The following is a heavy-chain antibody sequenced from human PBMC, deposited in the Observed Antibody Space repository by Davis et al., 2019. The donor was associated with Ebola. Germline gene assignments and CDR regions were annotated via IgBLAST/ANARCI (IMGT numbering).Heavy chain of an antibody. CDR1: GFTSSSYA. CDR2: MSATGNTI. CDR3: ADLYCSSGTCYFDY. D-gene: IGHD2-2*01. J-gene: IGHJ4*02. V-gene: IGHV3-48*03. Sequence: GESLMTSCEASGFTSSSYAMNWARQALGKGLERISYMSATGNTISYADSVKGRFTISRDNAKNSLYLQMNSLRAEDTATYYCADLYCSSGTCYFDYWGQGTLVTVSS.